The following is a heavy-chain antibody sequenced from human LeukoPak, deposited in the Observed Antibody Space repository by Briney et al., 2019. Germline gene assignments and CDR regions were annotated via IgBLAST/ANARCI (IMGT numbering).Heavy chain of an antibody. Sequence: ASVKVSCKASGGTFSSYAISWVRRAPGQGLEWMGWISAYNGNTNYAQKLQGRVTMTTDTSTSTAYMELRSLRSDDTAVYYCARDRIGGYSFWGPWGQGTLVTVSS. J-gene: IGHJ5*02. CDR3: ARDRIGGYSFWGP. CDR1: GGTFSSYA. CDR2: ISAYNGNT. D-gene: IGHD5-18*01. V-gene: IGHV1-18*01.